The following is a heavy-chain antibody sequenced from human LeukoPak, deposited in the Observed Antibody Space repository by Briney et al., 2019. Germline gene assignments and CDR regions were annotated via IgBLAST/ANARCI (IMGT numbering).Heavy chain of an antibody. J-gene: IGHJ4*02. CDR1: GFIFNNFA. D-gene: IGHD6-19*01. CDR2: ISGSGTSP. CDR3: AKSLRYSSGCHHFDY. Sequence: PGGSLRLSCAASGFIFNNFAMSWVRQAPGKGLEGVSGISGSGTSPYYADSVKGRFTISRDNSKNTVYLQMNSLRVEDTAVYYCAKSLRYSSGCHHFDYWGQGTLVTVSS. V-gene: IGHV3-23*01.